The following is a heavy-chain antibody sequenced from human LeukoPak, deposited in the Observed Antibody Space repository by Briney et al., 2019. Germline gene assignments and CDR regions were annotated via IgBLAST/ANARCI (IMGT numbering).Heavy chain of an antibody. Sequence: SETLSLTCAVYGGSFSGYYWSWIRQPPGKGLEWIGEINHSGSTNYNPSLKSRVTISVDTSKNQFSLKLSSVTAADTAVYYCARVPVSYRGYYYGPYYYYGMDAWGQGTTVTVSS. V-gene: IGHV4-34*01. CDR2: INHSGST. CDR1: GGSFSGYY. J-gene: IGHJ6*02. D-gene: IGHD3-22*01. CDR3: ARVPVSYRGYYYGPYYYYGMDA.